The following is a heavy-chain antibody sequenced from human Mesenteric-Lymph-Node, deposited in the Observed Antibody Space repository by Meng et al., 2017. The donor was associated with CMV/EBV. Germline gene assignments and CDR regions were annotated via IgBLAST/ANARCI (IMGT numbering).Heavy chain of an antibody. J-gene: IGHJ4*02. CDR3: ARDPFLGYSSSSLGYFDY. D-gene: IGHD6-6*01. CDR2: ISSSGSTI. V-gene: IGHV3-11*01. Sequence: GESLKISCAASGFTFSDYYMSWIRQAPGKGLEWVSYISSSGSTIYYADSVKGRFTISRDNAKNSLYLQMNSLRAEDTAVYYCARDPFLGYSSSSLGYFDYWGQGTLVTVSS. CDR1: GFTFSDYY.